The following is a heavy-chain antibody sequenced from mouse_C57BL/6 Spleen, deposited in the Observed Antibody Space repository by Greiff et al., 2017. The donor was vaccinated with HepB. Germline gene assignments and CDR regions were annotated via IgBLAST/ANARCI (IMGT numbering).Heavy chain of an antibody. CDR1: GFTFSDYY. CDR2: INYDGSST. Sequence: EVKLVESEGGLVQPGSSMKLSCTASGFTFSDYYMAWVRQVPEKGLEWVANINYDGSSTYYLDSLKSRFIISRDNAKNILYLQMRSLKSEDTATYYCARDSYYSNYAMDYWGQGTSVTVSS. J-gene: IGHJ4*01. V-gene: IGHV5-16*01. D-gene: IGHD2-5*01. CDR3: ARDSYYSNYAMDY.